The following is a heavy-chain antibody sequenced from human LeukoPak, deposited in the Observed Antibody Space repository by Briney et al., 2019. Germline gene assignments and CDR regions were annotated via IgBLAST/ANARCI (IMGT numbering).Heavy chain of an antibody. CDR1: GGSISSYY. D-gene: IGHD2-15*01. J-gene: IGHJ3*02. V-gene: IGHV4-59*08. Sequence: SETLSLTCTVSGGSISSYYWSWIRQPPGKGLEWIGYIYYSGSTNYNPSLKSRVTISVDTSKNQFSLKLSSVTAADTAVYYCARQGYCSGGSCENDAFDIWGQGTMVTVSS. CDR2: IYYSGST. CDR3: ARQGYCSGGSCENDAFDI.